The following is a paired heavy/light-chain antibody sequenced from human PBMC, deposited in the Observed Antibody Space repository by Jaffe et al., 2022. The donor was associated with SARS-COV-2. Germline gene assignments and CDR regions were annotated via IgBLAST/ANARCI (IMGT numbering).Heavy chain of an antibody. J-gene: IGHJ5*02. D-gene: IGHD5-18*01. Sequence: EVQLLESGGGLVQPGGSLRLSCAASGFTFSSYAMSWVRQAPGKGLEWVSAISGSGGSTYYADSVKGRFTISRDNSKNTLYLQMNSLRAEDTAVYYCAKGGYSYGYVDESALVPFDPWGQGTLVTVSS. CDR1: GFTFSSYA. V-gene: IGHV3-23*01. CDR2: ISGSGGST. CDR3: AKGGYSYGYVDESALVPFDP.
Light chain of an antibody. Sequence: QSVLTQPPSASGTPGQRVTISCSGSSSNIGSNYVYWYQQLPGTAPKLLIYRNNQRPSGVPDRFSGSKSGTSASLAISGLRSEDEADYYCAAWDDSLSGKVFGGGTKLTVL. CDR2: RNN. CDR3: AAWDDSLSGKV. J-gene: IGLJ3*02. CDR1: SSNIGSNY. V-gene: IGLV1-47*01.